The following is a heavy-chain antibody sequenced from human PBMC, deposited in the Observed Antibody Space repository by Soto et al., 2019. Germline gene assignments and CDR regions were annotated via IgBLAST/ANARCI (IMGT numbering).Heavy chain of an antibody. J-gene: IGHJ4*02. CDR3: ARCLVSTYGSGSYDALDY. D-gene: IGHD3-10*01. CDR1: GFPFSSYV. V-gene: IGHV3-23*01. CDR2: ISGGGSNT. Sequence: LRLSCAASGFPFSSYVMSWVRQAPGKGLEWVSGISGGGSNTFYADYVKGRFTISRDDAKNSLHLQMNSLTAEDTAVYYCARCLVSTYGSGSYDALDYWGQGTLVTVSS.